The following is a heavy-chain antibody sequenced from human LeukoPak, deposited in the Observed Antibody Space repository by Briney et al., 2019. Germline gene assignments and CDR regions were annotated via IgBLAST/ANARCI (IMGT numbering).Heavy chain of an antibody. V-gene: IGHV3-21*01. CDR3: ARDLGIVLMVYASPFDY. Sequence: GGFLRLSCAASGFTFSTYSMNWVRQAPGKGLEWVSAISSNSTYIYYADSVKGRFTISRDNAKNSLYLQMNSLRAEDTAVYYCARDLGIVLMVYASPFDYWGQGTLVTVSS. CDR1: GFTFSTYS. D-gene: IGHD2-8*01. J-gene: IGHJ4*02. CDR2: ISSNSTYI.